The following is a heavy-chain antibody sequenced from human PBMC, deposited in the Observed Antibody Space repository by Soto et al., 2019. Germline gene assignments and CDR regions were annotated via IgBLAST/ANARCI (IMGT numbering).Heavy chain of an antibody. CDR2: ISSSSSTI. CDR1: GFIFSSYS. V-gene: IGHV3-48*04. Sequence: PGGSLRLSCAASGFIFSSYSMNWVRQAPGKGLEWVSYISSSSSTIYYADSVKGRFTISRDNAKNSLYLQMNSLRAEDTAVYYCARDPPYGSGTSQNYGMDVWGQGTTVTVSS. CDR3: ARDPPYGSGTSQNYGMDV. J-gene: IGHJ6*02. D-gene: IGHD3-10*01.